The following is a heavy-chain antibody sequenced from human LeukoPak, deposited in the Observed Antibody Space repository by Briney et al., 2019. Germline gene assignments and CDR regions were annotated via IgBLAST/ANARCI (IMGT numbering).Heavy chain of an antibody. Sequence: GGSLRLSCAASGFTFSSYAMSWVRQAPGKGLEWVSAISGSGGSTYYADSVKGRFTISRDNSKNTLYLQMNSLRAEDTAVYYCAKDVRYYYDSSGYLGYWGQGTLVTVSS. V-gene: IGHV3-23*01. J-gene: IGHJ4*02. CDR2: ISGSGGST. CDR1: GFTFSSYA. CDR3: AKDVRYYYDSSGYLGY. D-gene: IGHD3-22*01.